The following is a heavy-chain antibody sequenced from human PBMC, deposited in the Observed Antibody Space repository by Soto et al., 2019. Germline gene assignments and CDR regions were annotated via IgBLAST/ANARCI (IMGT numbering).Heavy chain of an antibody. V-gene: IGHV3-23*01. CDR2: ISGSGGST. CDR3: AKDRRFSSPYNWFDP. Sequence: LRLSFAASGFSFISYAISWVRQAPGKGLEWVSAISGSGGSTYYADSVKGRFTISRDNSKNTLYLQMNSLRAEDTAVYYCAKDRRFSSPYNWFDPWGQGTLVTVSS. D-gene: IGHD6-6*01. J-gene: IGHJ5*02. CDR1: GFSFISYA.